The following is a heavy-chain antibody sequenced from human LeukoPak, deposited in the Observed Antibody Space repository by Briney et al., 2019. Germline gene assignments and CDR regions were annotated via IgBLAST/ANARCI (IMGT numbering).Heavy chain of an antibody. CDR1: GGSISSYY. CDR3: ARVRAAAPYYYYGMDV. Sequence: SETLSLTCTVSGGSISSYYWSWIRQPPGKGLEWIGYIYYSESTNYNPSLKSRVTISVDTSKNQFSLKLSSVTAADTAVYYCARVRAAAPYYYYGMDVWGQGTTVTVSS. D-gene: IGHD6-13*01. CDR2: IYYSEST. J-gene: IGHJ6*02. V-gene: IGHV4-59*08.